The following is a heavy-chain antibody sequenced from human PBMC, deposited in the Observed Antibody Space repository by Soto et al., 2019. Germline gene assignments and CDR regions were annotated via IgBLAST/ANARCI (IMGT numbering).Heavy chain of an antibody. D-gene: IGHD6-13*01. J-gene: IGHJ6*03. CDR3: AKGEADYYYYMDV. Sequence: EVELLESGGTLEQPGGSLRLSCTASGFRFSNYAMSWVRQAPGKGLEWVSGISGRGSSPYYADSVKGRFTISRDNSKNTLYLQMNSLRAEDTAVYYCAKGEADYYYYMDVCGKGTTVTVSS. CDR2: ISGRGSSP. CDR1: GFRFSNYA. V-gene: IGHV3-23*01.